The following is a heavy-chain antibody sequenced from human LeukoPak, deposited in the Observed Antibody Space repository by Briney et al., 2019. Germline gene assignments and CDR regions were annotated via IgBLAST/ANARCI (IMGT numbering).Heavy chain of an antibody. CDR2: IDNDGSDT. Sequence: PGGSLRLSCAASGFTFSGNAMSWVRQAPGKGLEWVSRIDNDGSDTIFADSVKGRFTLSRDNAKNTVYLQMNSLRAEDTAVYYCARGGFHHGFDIWGQGTMVTIS. J-gene: IGHJ3*02. D-gene: IGHD1-14*01. CDR1: GFTFSGNA. V-gene: IGHV3-74*01. CDR3: ARGGFHHGFDI.